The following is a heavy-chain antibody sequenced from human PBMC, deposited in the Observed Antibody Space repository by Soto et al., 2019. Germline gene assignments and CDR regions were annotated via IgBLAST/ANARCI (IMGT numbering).Heavy chain of an antibody. Sequence: GESLKISCKGSGYTFTSYWIGWVRQMPGKGLEWMGIIYPGDSDTRYSSSFQGQVTISADKSISTAYLQWRSLRASDTAIFYCARKAAADTNFDYWRQGTLVIVSS. V-gene: IGHV5-51*01. D-gene: IGHD6-13*01. CDR3: ARKAAADTNFDY. CDR1: GYTFTSYW. CDR2: IYPGDSDT. J-gene: IGHJ4*02.